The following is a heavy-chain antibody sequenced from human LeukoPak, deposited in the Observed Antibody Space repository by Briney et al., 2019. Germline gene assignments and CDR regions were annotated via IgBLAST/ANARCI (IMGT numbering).Heavy chain of an antibody. V-gene: IGHV3-66*01. CDR2: IYSGGST. D-gene: IGHD4-23*01. J-gene: IGHJ3*02. CDR3: ARDLGYGGNSVERAFDI. Sequence: PGGSLRLSCAASGFTVSSNYMSWVRQAPGKGLEWVSIIYSGGSTFYADSVKGRFTISRDNSKNTLYLQMNSLRAEDTAVYYCARDLGYGGNSVERAFDIWGQGTMVTVSS. CDR1: GFTVSSNY.